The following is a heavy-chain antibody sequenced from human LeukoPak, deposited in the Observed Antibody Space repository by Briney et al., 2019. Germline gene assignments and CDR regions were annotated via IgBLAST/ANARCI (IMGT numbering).Heavy chain of an antibody. J-gene: IGHJ4*02. Sequence: GGSLRLSCAASGFTFSDHYMSWIRQAPGKGLECVSYISSGGSTTNYTDSVKGRFTISRDNGKNALYLQMNSLRAEDTAVYYCAREIAADRGFDSWGQGTLVTVSS. V-gene: IGHV3-11*01. CDR3: AREIAADRGFDS. D-gene: IGHD6-6*01. CDR2: ISSGGSTT. CDR1: GFTFSDHY.